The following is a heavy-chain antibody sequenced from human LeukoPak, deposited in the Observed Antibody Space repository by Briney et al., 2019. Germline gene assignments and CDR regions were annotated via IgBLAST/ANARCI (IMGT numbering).Heavy chain of an antibody. CDR3: AKDWSYDSSGADY. CDR2: ISWTSGSI. Sequence: PGRSLRLSCAASGFTFDDYAMHWVRQAPGKGLEWVSGISWTSGSIGYADSVKGRFTISRDNAKNSLYLQMNSLRAEDTAFYYCAKDWSYDSSGADYWGQGTLVTVSS. D-gene: IGHD3-22*01. CDR1: GFTFDDYA. J-gene: IGHJ4*02. V-gene: IGHV3-9*01.